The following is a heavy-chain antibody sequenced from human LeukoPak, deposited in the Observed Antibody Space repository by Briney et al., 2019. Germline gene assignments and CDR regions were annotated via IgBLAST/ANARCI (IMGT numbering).Heavy chain of an antibody. CDR3: ALGLVTDY. Sequence: GESLRLSCAASGFTVSSNSMSWVRQAPGKGLEWVSVIFSGGSTYYADSVKGRFTISRDNSKNTLYLQMNSLRVEDTAVYYCALGLVTDYWGQGTLVTVSS. J-gene: IGHJ4*02. CDR2: IFSGGST. D-gene: IGHD3-9*01. CDR1: GFTVSSNS. V-gene: IGHV3-66*01.